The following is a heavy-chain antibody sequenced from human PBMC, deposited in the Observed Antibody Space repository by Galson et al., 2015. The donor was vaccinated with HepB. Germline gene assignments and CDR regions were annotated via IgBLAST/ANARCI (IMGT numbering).Heavy chain of an antibody. CDR3: ASEYSSSGWYGKFDY. J-gene: IGHJ4*02. V-gene: IGHV1-3*01. CDR1: GYTFTSYA. CDR2: INAGNGNI. Sequence: SVKVSCKASGYTFTSYAMHWVRQAPGQRLEWMGWINAGNGNIKYSQKFQGRVTITRDTSASTAYMELSSLRSEDTAVYYCASEYSSSGWYGKFDYWGQGTLVTVSS. D-gene: IGHD6-19*01.